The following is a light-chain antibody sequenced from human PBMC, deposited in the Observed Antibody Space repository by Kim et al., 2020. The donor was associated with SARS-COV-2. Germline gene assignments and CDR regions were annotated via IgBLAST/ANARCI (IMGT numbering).Light chain of an antibody. J-gene: IGLJ3*02. Sequence: GQRVTTSCSGSNSNIGINTVNWYQQYPGTAPKVLIYSNSQRPSGVPDRFAGSKSGTSASLAIRRLQSEDEADYYCAAWDDSLNGWVFGGGTQLTVL. CDR2: SNS. CDR3: AAWDDSLNGWV. V-gene: IGLV1-44*01. CDR1: NSNIGINT.